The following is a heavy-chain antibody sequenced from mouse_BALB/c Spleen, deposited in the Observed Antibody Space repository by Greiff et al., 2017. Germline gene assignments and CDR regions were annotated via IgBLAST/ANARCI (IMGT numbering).Heavy chain of an antibody. V-gene: IGHV3-2*02. J-gene: IGHJ3*01. CDR2: ISYSGST. CDR3: ARSGDYGSAWFAY. CDR1: GYSITSDYA. Sequence: ESGPGLVKPSQSLSLTCTVTGYSITSDYAWNWIRQFPGNKLEWMGYISYSGSTSYNPSLKSRISITRDTSKNQFFLQLNSVTTEDTATYYCARSGDYGSAWFAYWGQGTLVTVSA. D-gene: IGHD2-1*01.